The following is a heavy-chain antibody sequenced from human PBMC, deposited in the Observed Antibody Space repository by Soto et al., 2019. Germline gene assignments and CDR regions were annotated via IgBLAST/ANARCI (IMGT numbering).Heavy chain of an antibody. CDR2: INPNSGGT. CDR1: GYTFTGYY. D-gene: IGHD3-16*02. CDR3: ARDAGDYVWGSYLLGAFDI. V-gene: IGHV1-2*04. J-gene: IGHJ3*02. Sequence: ASVKVSCKASGYTFTGYYMHWVRQAPGQGLEWMGWINPNSGGTNYAQKFQGWVTMTRDTSISTAYMELSRLRSDDTAVYYCARDAGDYVWGSYLLGAFDIWGQGTMVTVSS.